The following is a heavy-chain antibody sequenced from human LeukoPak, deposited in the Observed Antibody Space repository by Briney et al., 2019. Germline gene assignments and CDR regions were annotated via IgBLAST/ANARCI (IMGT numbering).Heavy chain of an antibody. D-gene: IGHD1-1*01. CDR2: ISYDGSNK. CDR3: AKETGTLYYYGMDV. Sequence: PGGSLRLSCAASGFTFSSYGVHWVRQAPGKGLEWVAVISYDGSNKYYADSVKGRFTISRDNSKNTLYLQMNSLRAEDTAVYYCAKETGTLYYYGMDVWGQGTTVTVSS. CDR1: GFTFSSYG. V-gene: IGHV3-30*18. J-gene: IGHJ6*02.